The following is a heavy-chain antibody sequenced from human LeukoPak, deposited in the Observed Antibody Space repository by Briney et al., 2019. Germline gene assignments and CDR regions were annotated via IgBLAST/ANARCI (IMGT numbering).Heavy chain of an antibody. Sequence: PSETLSLTRAVYGGSFSDYSWTWIRQPPGKGLEWIGEINHSGSTDYNPSLESRVTLSVDTSKSQFSLKLSSVTAADTAVYYCARGAFGVLFNSYYYHMDVWGKGTTVTVSS. V-gene: IGHV4-34*01. J-gene: IGHJ6*03. CDR3: ARGAFGVLFNSYYYHMDV. D-gene: IGHD3-3*01. CDR2: INHSGST. CDR1: GGSFSDYS.